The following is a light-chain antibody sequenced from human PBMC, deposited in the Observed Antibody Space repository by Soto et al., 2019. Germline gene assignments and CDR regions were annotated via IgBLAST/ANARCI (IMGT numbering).Light chain of an antibody. J-gene: IGLJ2*01. Sequence: QSVLTQPPSASGTPGQRVTISCSGSSSNIGKNTVNWYQQLPGTAPQLLIYRNNQRPSGVPDRFSGSKSGTSASLTISGLQSDDEADYYGAAWDDGLIGSVAFGGGTKLTVL. V-gene: IGLV1-44*01. CDR3: AAWDDGLIGSVA. CDR2: RNN. CDR1: SSNIGKNT.